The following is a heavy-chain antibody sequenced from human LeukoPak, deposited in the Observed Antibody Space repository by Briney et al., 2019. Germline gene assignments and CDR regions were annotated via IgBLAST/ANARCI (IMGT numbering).Heavy chain of an antibody. CDR1: GFTFSTYI. V-gene: IGHV3-21*01. CDR2: ISSSGTYI. CDR3: ARGDLDMNDY. J-gene: IGHJ4*02. D-gene: IGHD3-16*01. Sequence: GGSLRLSCSASGFTFSTYIMNWVRQAPGKGLEWVSYISSSGTYIYYADSVKGRFTISRDNAKNSLYLQMNSLRAEDTSVYCCARGDLDMNDYWGQGTLVTVSS.